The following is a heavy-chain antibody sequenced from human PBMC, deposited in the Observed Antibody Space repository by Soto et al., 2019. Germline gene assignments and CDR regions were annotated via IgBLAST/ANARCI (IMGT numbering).Heavy chain of an antibody. D-gene: IGHD1-26*01. J-gene: IGHJ5*02. Sequence: QVQLVQSGAEVKKPGSSVKVSCKASGGTFSSYAISWVRQAPGQGREWMGGIITIFGTANYAQKFQGRVTITADESTSTAYMELSSLRSEDTAVYYCASDPHSGSYRGWFDPWGQGTLVTVSS. CDR1: GGTFSSYA. CDR3: ASDPHSGSYRGWFDP. V-gene: IGHV1-69*01. CDR2: IITIFGTA.